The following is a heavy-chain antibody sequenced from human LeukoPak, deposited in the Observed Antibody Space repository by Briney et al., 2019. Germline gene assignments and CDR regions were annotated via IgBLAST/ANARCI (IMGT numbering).Heavy chain of an antibody. Sequence: GGSLRLSCAASGFTFSSYWMSWVRQAPGKGLEWVANIKQDGSEKYYVDSVKGRFTISRDNAKNSLYLQMNSLRAEDTAVYYCAREVFYGDHPSGYYYYMDVWGKGTTVTISS. CDR2: IKQDGSEK. CDR1: GFTFSSYW. D-gene: IGHD4-17*01. V-gene: IGHV3-7*03. J-gene: IGHJ6*03. CDR3: AREVFYGDHPSGYYYYMDV.